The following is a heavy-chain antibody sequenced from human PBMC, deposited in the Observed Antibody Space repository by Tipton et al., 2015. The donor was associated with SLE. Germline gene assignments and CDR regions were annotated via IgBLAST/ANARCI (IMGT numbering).Heavy chain of an antibody. CDR3: ARGGRGYCDCEFDY. J-gene: IGHJ4*02. V-gene: IGHV4-31*02. CDR2: IYYSGST. D-gene: IGHD2-21*02. CDR1: GGSISSGGYY. Sequence: LRLSCTVSGGSISSGGYYWSWIRQHPGKGLEWIGYIYYSGSTYYNPSLKSRVTISVDTSKNQFSLKLSSVTAADTAVYYCARGGRGYCDCEFDYWGQGTRVTVSS.